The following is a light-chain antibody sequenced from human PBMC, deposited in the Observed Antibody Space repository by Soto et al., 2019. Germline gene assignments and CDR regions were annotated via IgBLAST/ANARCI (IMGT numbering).Light chain of an antibody. CDR1: SSDVGAYNY. J-gene: IGLJ1*01. V-gene: IGLV2-8*01. CDR2: DVS. CDR3: NSYASGNARV. Sequence: QSALTQPPSASGSPGQSVTISCTGTSSDVGAYNYVSWYQQHPGKAPKLMIYDVSKRPSGVPYRFSGSKSGNAASLTVSGLQGEDEADYYCNSYASGNARVFGTGTKVTVL.